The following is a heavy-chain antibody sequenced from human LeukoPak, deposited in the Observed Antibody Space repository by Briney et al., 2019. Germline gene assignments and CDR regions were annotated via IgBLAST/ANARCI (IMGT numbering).Heavy chain of an antibody. J-gene: IGHJ4*02. CDR1: GFTFRNYA. CDR3: AKGRGSYYDTFDY. CDR2: INDDGDTT. D-gene: IGHD3-10*01. Sequence: GGSLRLSCAASGFTFRNYAMSWVRQAPGKGLEWVSAINDDGDTTYYADSVRGRFAISRHNSKNSLYLEMNSLRAEDTAVYYCAKGRGSYYDTFDYWGQGTLVTVSS. V-gene: IGHV3-23*01.